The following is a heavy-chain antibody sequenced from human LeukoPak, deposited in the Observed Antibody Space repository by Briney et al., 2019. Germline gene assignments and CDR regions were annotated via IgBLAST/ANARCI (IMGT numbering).Heavy chain of an antibody. CDR2: IYYSGST. CDR3: ARDLHRHGYSSSWYRRRAPFGY. V-gene: IGHV4-59*01. D-gene: IGHD6-13*01. Sequence: SETLSLTCTVSGGSISSYYWSWIRQPPGKGLEWIGYIYYSGSTNYNPSLKSRVTISVDTSKNQFSLKLSSVTAADTAVYYCARDLHRHGYSSSWYRRRAPFGYWGQGTLVTVSS. CDR1: GGSISSYY. J-gene: IGHJ4*02.